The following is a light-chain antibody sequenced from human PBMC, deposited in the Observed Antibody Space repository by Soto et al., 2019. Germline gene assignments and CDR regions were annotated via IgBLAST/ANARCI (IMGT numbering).Light chain of an antibody. CDR1: QTVSNNY. V-gene: IGKV3-20*01. CDR2: GAS. J-gene: IGKJ1*01. CDR3: QPYGSSRT. Sequence: EIVLTQSPGTLSLSPGERATLSCRASQTVSNNYLAWYQQKPGQAPRLFIYGASTRATGIPDRFSGSGSGTDFTLTISRLEPEDFAVYYCQPYGSSRTFGQGS.